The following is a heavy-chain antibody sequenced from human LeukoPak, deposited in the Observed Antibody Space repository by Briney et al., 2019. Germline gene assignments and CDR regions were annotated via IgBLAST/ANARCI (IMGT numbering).Heavy chain of an antibody. D-gene: IGHD3-10*01. CDR3: SRVKRVVVRGVIIYYYGMDV. J-gene: IGHJ6*02. Sequence: SQTLSLTCAISGDSVSSNSAAWNWIRQSPSRGLEWLGRTYYRSKWYNDYAVSVKSRITINPDTSKNQFSLQLNSVTPEDTAVYYCSRVKRVVVRGVIIYYYGMDVWGQGTTVTVSS. CDR1: GDSVSSNSAA. V-gene: IGHV6-1*01. CDR2: TYYRSKWYN.